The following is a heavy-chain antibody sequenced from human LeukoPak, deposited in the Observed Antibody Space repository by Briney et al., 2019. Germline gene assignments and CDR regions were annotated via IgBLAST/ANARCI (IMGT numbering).Heavy chain of an antibody. D-gene: IGHD1-26*01. Sequence: SETLSLTCAVYGGSFSGYYWSWIRQPPGKGLELIGEINHSGSTNYNPSLKSRVTISVDTSKNQFSLKLSSVTAADTAVYYCARRGTWYSGSKGWYNWFDPWGQGTLVTVSS. V-gene: IGHV4-34*01. J-gene: IGHJ5*02. CDR3: ARRGTWYSGSKGWYNWFDP. CDR1: GGSFSGYY. CDR2: INHSGST.